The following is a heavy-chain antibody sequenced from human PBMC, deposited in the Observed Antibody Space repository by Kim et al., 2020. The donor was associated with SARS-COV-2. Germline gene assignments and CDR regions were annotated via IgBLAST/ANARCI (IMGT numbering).Heavy chain of an antibody. CDR2: ISYDGSNK. J-gene: IGHJ4*02. CDR3: AKGGYYYDSSGPTGY. D-gene: IGHD3-22*01. CDR1: GFTFSSYG. V-gene: IGHV3-30*18. Sequence: GGSLRLSCAASGFTFSSYGMHWVRQAPGKGLEWVAVISYDGSNKYYADSVKGRFTISRDNSKNTLYLQMNSLRAEDTAVYYCAKGGYYYDSSGPTGYWGQGTLVTVSS.